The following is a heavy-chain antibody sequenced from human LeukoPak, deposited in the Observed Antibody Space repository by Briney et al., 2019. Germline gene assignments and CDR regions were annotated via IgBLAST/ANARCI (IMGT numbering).Heavy chain of an antibody. CDR3: AKDARRTSGWYFFDY. CDR2: ISDSGSIT. J-gene: IGHJ4*02. Sequence: GGSLRLSCAASGFAFSSQAVGWVRQAPGKGLEWVSVISDSGSITYYADSVKGRFTISRDNSKNTLFLQMNSLRADDTAVYYCAKDARRTSGWYFFDYWGQGTLVTVSS. D-gene: IGHD6-19*01. CDR1: GFAFSSQA. V-gene: IGHV3-23*01.